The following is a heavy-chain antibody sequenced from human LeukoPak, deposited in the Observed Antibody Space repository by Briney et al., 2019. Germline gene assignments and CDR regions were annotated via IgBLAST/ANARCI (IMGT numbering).Heavy chain of an antibody. D-gene: IGHD3-10*01. CDR1: GGSISSSSYY. CDR2: IYYSGST. J-gene: IGHJ6*03. V-gene: IGHV4-39*01. CDR3: ASVRRGFGECIRPNLSNY. Sequence: PSETLSLTCTVSGGSISSSSYYWGWIRQPPGKGLEWIGNIYYSGSTYYNPSLKSRVTISLDTSKNQFSVKLSSVTAADTAVYYCASVRRGFGECIRPNLSNY.